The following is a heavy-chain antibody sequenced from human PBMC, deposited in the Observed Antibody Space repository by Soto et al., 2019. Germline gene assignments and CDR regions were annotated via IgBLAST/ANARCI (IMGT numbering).Heavy chain of an antibody. CDR3: ARPYCSSTSCYPVYYYYYGMDV. J-gene: IGHJ6*02. D-gene: IGHD2-2*01. CDR2: IYPGDSDT. CDR1: GYSFTSYW. Sequence: PGESLKISCKGSGYSFTSYWIGWVRQMPGKGLEWMGIIYPGDSDTRYSPSFQGQVAISADKSISTAYLQWSSLKASDTAMYYCARPYCSSTSCYPVYYYYYGMDVWGQGTRSPSP. V-gene: IGHV5-51*01.